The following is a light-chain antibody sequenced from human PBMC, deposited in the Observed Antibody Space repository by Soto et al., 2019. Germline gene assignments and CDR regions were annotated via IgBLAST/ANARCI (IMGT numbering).Light chain of an antibody. J-gene: IGLJ2*01. CDR3: QAWDSSVV. CDR1: KLGDKY. Sequence: SYELTQPPSVSVSPGQTASITCSGDKLGDKYACWYQQKPGQSPVLVIYQDSKRPSGIPERFSGSNCGNTATLTISGTQAMDEADYYCQAWDSSVVFGVGTTLTVL. V-gene: IGLV3-1*01. CDR2: QDS.